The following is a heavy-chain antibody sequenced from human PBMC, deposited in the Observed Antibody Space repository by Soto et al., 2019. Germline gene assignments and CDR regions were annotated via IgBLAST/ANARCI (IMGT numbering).Heavy chain of an antibody. CDR2: ISGSGGST. CDR3: AKHLSGFGELAHY. J-gene: IGHJ4*02. Sequence: EVQLLESGGGLVQPGGSMRLSCAASGFTFSSYAMSWVRQAPGKGLEWVSAISGSGGSTYYADSVKGRFTISRDNSKNTLYLQMNSLRAEDTAVYYCAKHLSGFGELAHYWGQGTLVTVSS. V-gene: IGHV3-23*01. CDR1: GFTFSSYA. D-gene: IGHD3-10*01.